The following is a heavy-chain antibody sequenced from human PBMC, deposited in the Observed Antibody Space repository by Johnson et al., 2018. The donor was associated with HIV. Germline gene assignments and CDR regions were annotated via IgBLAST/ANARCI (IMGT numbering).Heavy chain of an antibody. CDR1: GFTFSSYA. Sequence: QVLLVESGGGVVQPGRSLRLSCAASGFTFSSYAMHWVRQAPGKGLEWVVSISYDGSKKYYGDSVKGRFTISRDNSKNTLYLQLGSLRDDDTAVYYCVRRQYISTWQDAFDVWSQGTTVTVSS. CDR2: ISYDGSKK. D-gene: IGHD6-13*01. J-gene: IGHJ3*01. V-gene: IGHV3-30*14. CDR3: VRRQYISTWQDAFDV.